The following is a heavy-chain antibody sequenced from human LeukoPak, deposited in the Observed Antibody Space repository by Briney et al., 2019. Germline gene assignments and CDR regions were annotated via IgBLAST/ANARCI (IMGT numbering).Heavy chain of an antibody. CDR2: ISSSGSTI. J-gene: IGHJ6*04. CDR1: GFTFSRYS. Sequence: GGSLRLSCAASGFTFSRYSMNWVRQAPGKGLEWVSYISSSGSTIYYADSVKGRFTISRDNAKNSLYLQMSSLRAEDTAVYYCAELGITMIGGVWGKGTTVTISS. CDR3: AELGITMIGGV. D-gene: IGHD3-10*02. V-gene: IGHV3-48*04.